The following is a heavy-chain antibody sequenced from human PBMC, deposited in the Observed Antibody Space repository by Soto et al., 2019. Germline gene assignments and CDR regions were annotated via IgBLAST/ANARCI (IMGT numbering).Heavy chain of an antibody. CDR2: ISGSGGST. Sequence: PGGSLRLSCAASGFTFSSYAMSWVRQAPGKGLEWVSAISGSGGSTYYADSVKGRFTISRDNSKNTLYLQMNSLRAEDTAVYYCAKVRGNTMVRGVFDYWGQGTLVTVSS. J-gene: IGHJ4*02. CDR1: GFTFSSYA. D-gene: IGHD3-10*01. V-gene: IGHV3-23*01. CDR3: AKVRGNTMVRGVFDY.